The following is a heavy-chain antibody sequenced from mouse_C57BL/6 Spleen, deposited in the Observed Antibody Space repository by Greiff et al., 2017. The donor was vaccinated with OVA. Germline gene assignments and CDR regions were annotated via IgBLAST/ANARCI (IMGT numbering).Heavy chain of an antibody. CDR2: INYDGSST. J-gene: IGHJ4*01. CDR1: GFTFSDYY. D-gene: IGHD2-4*01. CDR3: ARSGGLRRDYYAMDY. Sequence: EVKLVESEGGLVQPGSSMKLSCTASGFTFSDYYMAWVRQVPEKGLEWVANINYDGSSTYYLDSLKSRFIISRDNAKNILYLQMSSLKSEDTATYYCARSGGLRRDYYAMDYWGQGTSVTVSS. V-gene: IGHV5-16*01.